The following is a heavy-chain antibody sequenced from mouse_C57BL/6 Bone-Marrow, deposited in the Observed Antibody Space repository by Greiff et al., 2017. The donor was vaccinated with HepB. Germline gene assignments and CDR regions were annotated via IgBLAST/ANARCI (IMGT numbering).Heavy chain of an antibody. D-gene: IGHD1-1*01. J-gene: IGHJ1*03. Sequence: QVQLQQSDAELVKPGASVKISCKVSGYTFTDHTIHWMKQRPEQGLEWIGYIYPRDGSSRYNEKFKGKATLTEDKSSSTAYMQLNSLTSGDSAVFCCARRTTVGYIDVWGTGTTVTVSS. CDR1: GYTFTDHT. V-gene: IGHV1-78*01. CDR2: IYPRDGSS. CDR3: ARRTTVGYIDV.